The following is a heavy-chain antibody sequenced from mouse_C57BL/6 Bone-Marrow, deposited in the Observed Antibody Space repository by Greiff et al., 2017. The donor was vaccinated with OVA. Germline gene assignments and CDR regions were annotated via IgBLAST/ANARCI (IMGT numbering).Heavy chain of an antibody. V-gene: IGHV14-4*01. CDR3: TTYGYHFAY. CDR2: IDPENGDT. CDR1: GFNIKDDY. Sequence: EVQLQQSGAELVRPGASVKLSCTASGFNIKDDYMHWVKQRPEQGLEWIGWIDPENGDTEYASKFQGKATITADTSSNTAYLQLSSLTSEDTAVYYCTTYGYHFAYWGQGTLVTVSA. D-gene: IGHD2-2*01. J-gene: IGHJ3*01.